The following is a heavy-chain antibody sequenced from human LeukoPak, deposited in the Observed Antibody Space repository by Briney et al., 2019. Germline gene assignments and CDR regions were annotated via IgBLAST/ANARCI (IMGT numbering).Heavy chain of an antibody. CDR3: ARNDYGIDWFDP. J-gene: IGHJ5*02. CDR2: INPNSGGT. CDR1: GYTFTSYY. D-gene: IGHD4-17*01. Sequence: ASVKVSCKASGYTFTSYYMHWVRQAPGQGLEWMGWINPNSGGTNYAQKFQGRVTMTRDTSISTAYMELSRLRSDDTAVYYCARNDYGIDWFDPWGQGTLVTVSS. V-gene: IGHV1-2*02.